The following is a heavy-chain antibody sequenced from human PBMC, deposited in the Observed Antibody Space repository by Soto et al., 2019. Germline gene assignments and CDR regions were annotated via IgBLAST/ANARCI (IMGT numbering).Heavy chain of an antibody. J-gene: IGHJ4*02. CDR3: ARDPRRNAETDY. V-gene: IGHV1-69*13. CDR1: GGTFSSYA. Sequence: ASVKVSCKASGGTFSSYAISWVRQAPGQGLEWMGGIIPIFGTANYAQKFQGRVTITADESTSTAYMELSSLRSEDTAVYYCARDPRRNAETDYWGQGTLVTVSS. CDR2: IIPIFGTA.